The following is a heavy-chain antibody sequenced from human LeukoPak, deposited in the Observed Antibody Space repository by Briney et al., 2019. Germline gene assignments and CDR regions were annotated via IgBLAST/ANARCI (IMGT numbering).Heavy chain of an antibody. D-gene: IGHD2-2*01. Sequence: GGSLRLSCEASGFTFSSYWMHWVRQVPGKGLVWVSRIDGDGSSTTYADAVKGRFTISRDNAKNTLYLQMSSLRAEDTAVYYCARRGLVPAFDIWGQGTMVTVAS. J-gene: IGHJ3*02. CDR2: IDGDGSST. V-gene: IGHV3-74*01. CDR1: GFTFSSYW. CDR3: ARRGLVPAFDI.